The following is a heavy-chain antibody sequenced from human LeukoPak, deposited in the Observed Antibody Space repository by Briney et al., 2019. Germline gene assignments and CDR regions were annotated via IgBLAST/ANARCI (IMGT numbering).Heavy chain of an antibody. CDR3: ARDSREAYCSGGSCYSGYYYYGMDV. CDR1: GFTVSSNY. CDR2: IYSGGST. J-gene: IGHJ6*02. Sequence: GSLRLSCAASGFTVSSNYMSWGRQAPGKGLEWVSVIYSGGSTYYADSVKGRFTISRGNSKNTLYLQMNSLRAEDTAVYYCARDSREAYCSGGSCYSGYYYYGMDVWGQGTTVTVSS. V-gene: IGHV3-53*01. D-gene: IGHD2-15*01.